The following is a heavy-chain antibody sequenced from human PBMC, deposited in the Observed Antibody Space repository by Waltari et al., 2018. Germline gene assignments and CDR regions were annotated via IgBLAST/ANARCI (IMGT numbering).Heavy chain of an antibody. J-gene: IGHJ4*02. CDR3: ARSGNSAGLSLVY. V-gene: IGHV1-69*01. CDR2: IIPIFGTT. Sequence: QVQLVQSGAEVQKHGSSVTVSCRASGGDLSSHVVNWVRQAPGQGLEWMGAIIPIFGTTHTAERFQGRLTITADDSTSTVYMELSSLRREDTAVYYCARSGNSAGLSLVYWGQGTLVTVSS. CDR1: GGDLSSHV. D-gene: IGHD2-8*01.